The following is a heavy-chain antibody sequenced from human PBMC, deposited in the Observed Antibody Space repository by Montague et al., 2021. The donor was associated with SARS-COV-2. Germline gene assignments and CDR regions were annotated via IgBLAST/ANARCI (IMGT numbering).Heavy chain of an antibody. CDR2: IYYSGST. CDR1: GGSISSGGYY. Sequence: TLSLTCTVSGGSISSGGYYWSWIRQHPGKGLEWIGYIYYSGSTYYNPPLKSRVTISVDTSKNQFSLKVSSVTAADTAVYYCARGMGYFDWLLSGPLDVWGQGTTVTVSS. CDR3: ARGMGYFDWLLSGPLDV. D-gene: IGHD3-9*01. V-gene: IGHV4-31*03. J-gene: IGHJ6*02.